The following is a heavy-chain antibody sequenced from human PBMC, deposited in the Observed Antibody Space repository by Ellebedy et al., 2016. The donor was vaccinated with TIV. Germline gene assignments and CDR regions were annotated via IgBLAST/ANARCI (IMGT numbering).Heavy chain of an antibody. J-gene: IGHJ5*02. CDR1: GFTFSSYE. Sequence: GESLKISCAASGFTFSSYEMNWLRQAPGKGLEWVSYISSSGSTIYYADSVKGRFTISRDNAKNSLYLQMNSLRAEDTAVYYCARSLGAVAGTGEGWFDPWGQGTLVTVSS. V-gene: IGHV3-48*03. CDR2: ISSSGSTI. D-gene: IGHD6-19*01. CDR3: ARSLGAVAGTGEGWFDP.